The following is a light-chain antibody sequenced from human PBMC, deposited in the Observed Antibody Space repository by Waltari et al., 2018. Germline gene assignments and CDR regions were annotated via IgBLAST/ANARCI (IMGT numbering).Light chain of an antibody. J-gene: IGKJ4*01. V-gene: IGKV4-1*01. CDR1: QNLLASSDNEHY. CDR3: HQHHTAPLT. Sequence: DIVMTQSPDSLAVSLGEWATINCTSSQNLLASSDNEHYLAWYQQKPGQSPKLLIYWASTRDSGVPDRFSGSGSGTDFTLTITSLQAEDVAVYYCHQHHTAPLTFGGGTKVGIK. CDR2: WAS.